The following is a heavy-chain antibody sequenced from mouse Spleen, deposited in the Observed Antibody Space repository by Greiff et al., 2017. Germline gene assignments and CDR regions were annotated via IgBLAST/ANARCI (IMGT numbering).Heavy chain of an antibody. D-gene: IGHD2-2*01. V-gene: IGHV8-12*01. Sequence: QVTLKVCGPGILQPSQTLSLTCSFSGFSLSTSGMGVSWIRQPSGKGLEWLAHIYWDDDKRYNPSLKSRLTISKDTSRNQVFLKITSVDTADTATYYCARIYYGSWFAYWGQGTLVTVSA. CDR2: IYWDDDK. CDR1: GFSLSTSGMG. CDR3: ARIYYGSWFAY. J-gene: IGHJ3*01.